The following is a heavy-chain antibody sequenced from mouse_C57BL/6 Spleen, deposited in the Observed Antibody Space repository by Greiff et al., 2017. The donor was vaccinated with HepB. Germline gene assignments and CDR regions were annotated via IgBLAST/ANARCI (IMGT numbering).Heavy chain of an antibody. Sequence: EVQLVESGPGLVKPSQSLSLTCSVTGYSITSGYYWNWIRQFPGNKLEWMGYISYDGSNNYNPSLKNRISITRDTSKNQFFLKLNSVTTEDTATYYCARGDDYEAMDYWGQGTSVTVSS. J-gene: IGHJ4*01. CDR3: ARGDDYEAMDY. V-gene: IGHV3-6*01. CDR1: GYSITSGYY. CDR2: ISYDGSN.